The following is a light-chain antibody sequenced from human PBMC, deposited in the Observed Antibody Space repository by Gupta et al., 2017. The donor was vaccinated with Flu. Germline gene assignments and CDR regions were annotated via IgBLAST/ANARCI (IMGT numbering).Light chain of an antibody. V-gene: IGLV2-23*01. CDR2: EGS. J-gene: IGLJ1*01. CDR3: ISYAGSNTYV. CDR1: SSDVGSYNL. Sequence: QSALTKPASASGSPGQSITIFCTRTSSDVGSYNLVSWYQQHPGKAPNLMIYEGSRRPSGVSNRFSGSKSGNTASLTISGLQAEDEADYYCISYAGSNTYVFGTGTKVTVL.